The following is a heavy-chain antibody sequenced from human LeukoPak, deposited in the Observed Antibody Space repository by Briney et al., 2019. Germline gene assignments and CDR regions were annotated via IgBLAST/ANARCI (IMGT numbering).Heavy chain of an antibody. CDR3: ARRVSSGYYRAFDI. CDR1: GGSFSGYY. V-gene: IGHV4-34*01. D-gene: IGHD3-22*01. CDR2: INHSGST. Sequence: PSETLSLTCAVYGGSFSGYYWSWIRQPPGKGLEWIGEINHSGSTNYNPSLKSRVTISVDTSKNQFSLKLSSVTAADTAVYYCARRVSSGYYRAFDIWGQGTMVTVSS. J-gene: IGHJ3*02.